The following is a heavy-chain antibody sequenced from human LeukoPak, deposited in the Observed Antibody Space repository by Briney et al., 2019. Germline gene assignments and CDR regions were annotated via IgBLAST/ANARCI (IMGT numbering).Heavy chain of an antibody. D-gene: IGHD4-17*01. J-gene: IGHJ5*02. CDR1: GFTFSSYA. CDR2: ITSNGIST. V-gene: IGHV3-64D*06. Sequence: PGGSLRLSCSASGFTFSSYAPHWVRQAPGKGLEYVSSITSNGISTYYADSVKGRFTISRDNSKNTLYLQMSSLRAEDTAVYYCVKGRTGDYEDNWFDPWGQGTLVTVSS. CDR3: VKGRTGDYEDNWFDP.